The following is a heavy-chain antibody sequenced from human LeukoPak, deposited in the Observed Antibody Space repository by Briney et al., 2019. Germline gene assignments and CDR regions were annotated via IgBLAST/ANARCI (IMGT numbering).Heavy chain of an antibody. Sequence: GGSLRLSYAASGFTFSTYWMSWVRQAPGKGLEWVANIQQDGSEKYNVDSVRGRFTISRDNAKNSLYLQMNSLRAEDTAVYYCAREGHDYGDLFDYWGQGTLVTVSS. D-gene: IGHD4-17*01. CDR1: GFTFSTYW. J-gene: IGHJ4*02. V-gene: IGHV3-7*01. CDR2: IQQDGSEK. CDR3: AREGHDYGDLFDY.